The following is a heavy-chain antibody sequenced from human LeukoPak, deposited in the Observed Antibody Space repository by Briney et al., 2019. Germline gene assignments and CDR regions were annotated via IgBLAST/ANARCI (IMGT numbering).Heavy chain of an antibody. Sequence: SETLSLTCTVSGGSISSYYWSWIRQPPGKGLEWIGYIYYSGSTNYNPSLKSRVTISVDTSKNQFSLKLSSVTAADTAVYYCARDRYYDFWSGYLGAFDIWGQGTMVTVSS. CDR3: ARDRYYDFWSGYLGAFDI. D-gene: IGHD3-3*01. CDR2: IYYSGST. CDR1: GGSISSYY. V-gene: IGHV4-59*01. J-gene: IGHJ3*02.